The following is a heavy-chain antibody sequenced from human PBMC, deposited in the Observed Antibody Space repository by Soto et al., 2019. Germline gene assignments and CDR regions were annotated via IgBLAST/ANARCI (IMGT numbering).Heavy chain of an antibody. Sequence: EVRLVESGGGLVQPGRSLRLSCAASGFTFDDYAMHWVRQAPGKGLEWVSGISWNSGSIGYAESVKGRFTISRDNDRNTVYLQMNSLSAEDTSLYYCVKDMYSSPHYGMVFFGQETTLTLCS. CDR2: ISWNSGSI. V-gene: IGHV3-9*01. CDR3: VKDMYSSPHYGMVF. J-gene: IGHJ6*02. D-gene: IGHD6-13*01. CDR1: GFTFDDYA.